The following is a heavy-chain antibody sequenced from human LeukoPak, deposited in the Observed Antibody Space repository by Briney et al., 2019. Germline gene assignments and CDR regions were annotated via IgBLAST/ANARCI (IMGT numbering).Heavy chain of an antibody. D-gene: IGHD1-26*01. CDR3: ARGSGSYYQGYYHFDY. CDR1: GYTFTGYY. J-gene: IGHJ4*02. Sequence: ASVKVSCKASGYTFTGYYMHWVRQAPGQGLEWMGWINPNSGGTNYAQKFQGRVTMTRDTSISTAYMELSRLRSDDTAVYYCARGSGSYYQGYYHFDYWGQGTLVTVSS. V-gene: IGHV1-2*02. CDR2: INPNSGGT.